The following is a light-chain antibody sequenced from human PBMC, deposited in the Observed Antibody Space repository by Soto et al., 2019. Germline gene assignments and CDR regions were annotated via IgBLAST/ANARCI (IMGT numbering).Light chain of an antibody. CDR1: QSVSRSY. Sequence: EIVLTQSPGTLYVAPGERATLSCRASQSVSRSYLAWYQQNPGQAPRLIIYGASSRATGIPEMFIGSGSGTDLTLTISRLENEEFAVYLCKKHGSSLLTFGKGTKVEIK. CDR2: GAS. V-gene: IGKV3-20*01. J-gene: IGKJ1*01. CDR3: KKHGSSLLT.